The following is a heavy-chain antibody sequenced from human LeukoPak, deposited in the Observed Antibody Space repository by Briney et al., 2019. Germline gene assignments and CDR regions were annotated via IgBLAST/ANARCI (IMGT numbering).Heavy chain of an antibody. CDR1: GFTFSSYA. J-gene: IGHJ4*02. V-gene: IGHV3-23*03. CDR3: VREAMFDRSLDQ. CDR2: TNTAGTIT. D-gene: IGHD3-22*01. Sequence: GGPLRLSCAASGFTFSSYAMSWVRQAPGKGLVWVARTNTAGTITTYADSVQGRFTMSRDNGQEKLFLQLTSLRVEDTAVYFCVREAMFDRSLDQWGQGTLVTVSS.